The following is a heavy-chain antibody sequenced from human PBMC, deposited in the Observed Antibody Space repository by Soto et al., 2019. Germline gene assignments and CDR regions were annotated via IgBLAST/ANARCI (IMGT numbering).Heavy chain of an antibody. Sequence: PSETLSLTCTVSGGSISSYYWSWIRQPAGKGLEWIGRIYTSGSTNYNPSLKSRVTMSVDTSKNQFSLKLSSVTAADTAVYYCARERGGYYYDSMEPWFDTWGQGTLVTVSS. CDR2: IYTSGST. J-gene: IGHJ5*02. D-gene: IGHD3-22*01. CDR1: GGSISSYY. CDR3: ARERGGYYYDSMEPWFDT. V-gene: IGHV4-4*07.